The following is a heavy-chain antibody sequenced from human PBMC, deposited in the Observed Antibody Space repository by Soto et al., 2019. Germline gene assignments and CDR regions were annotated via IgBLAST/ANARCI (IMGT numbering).Heavy chain of an antibody. CDR3: ARRAAGEFDP. V-gene: IGHV5-51*01. CDR1: GYSFSTYW. Sequence: PGESLKISCRGSGYSFSTYWIAWVRQMPGKGLEWMGIIYPGDSDTRYSPSFQGQVTISADKSISTAYLQWISLRASDTAMYYCARRAAGEFDPWGQGTLVTVSS. CDR2: IYPGDSDT. D-gene: IGHD6-13*01. J-gene: IGHJ5*02.